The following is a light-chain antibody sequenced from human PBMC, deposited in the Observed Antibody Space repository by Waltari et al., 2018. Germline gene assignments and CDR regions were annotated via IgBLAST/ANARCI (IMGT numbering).Light chain of an antibody. CDR1: RSAVCGCTF. V-gene: IGLV2-14*03. J-gene: IGLJ2*01. CDR3: SSYTTASAII. Sequence: QSALPQPVSLSGSPGQSLPISSTGTRSAVCGCTFFAWYQQYPGKAPKLILFDVSRWPSGVSNRFSGSKSGNTASLTISGLQAEDEADYYCSSYTTASAIIFGGGTTLTVL. CDR2: DVS.